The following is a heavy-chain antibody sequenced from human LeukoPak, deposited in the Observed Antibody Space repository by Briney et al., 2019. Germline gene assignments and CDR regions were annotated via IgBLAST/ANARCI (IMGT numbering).Heavy chain of an antibody. CDR3: ARTEAYYYDSSGYYDY. CDR2: IYYSGST. J-gene: IGHJ4*02. Sequence: SETLSLTCTVSGGSISSYYWSWIRQPPGKGLEWIGYIYYSGSTNYNPSLKSRVTISVDTSKNQFSLKLSSVTAADTAVYYCARTEAYYYDSSGYYDYWGQGTLVTVSS. V-gene: IGHV4-59*01. CDR1: GGSISSYY. D-gene: IGHD3-22*01.